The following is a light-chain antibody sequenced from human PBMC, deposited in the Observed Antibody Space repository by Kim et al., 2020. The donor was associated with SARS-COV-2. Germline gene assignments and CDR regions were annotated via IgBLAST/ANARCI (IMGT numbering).Light chain of an antibody. CDR3: QQDYNFPLT. V-gene: IGKV3D-7*01. Sequence: EIVMTQSPDTLSLSPGERATLSCRASQSLSSTYLAWYQQKPGQAPRLLTYGASTRATGVPSRFSGSGSGTDFTLTINSLQPEDFAVYYCQQDYNFPLTFGGGTKVDIK. CDR2: GAS. J-gene: IGKJ4*01. CDR1: QSLSSTY.